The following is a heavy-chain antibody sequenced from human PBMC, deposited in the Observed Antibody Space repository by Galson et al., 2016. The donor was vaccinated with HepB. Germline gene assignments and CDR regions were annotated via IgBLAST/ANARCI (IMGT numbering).Heavy chain of an antibody. CDR2: ISYSGLT. CDR3: AYSGNYPYYFDY. Sequence: SETLSLTCAVSGASVISAGNYWTWIRQPPGKGLQWIGHISYSGLTNYNPSLKSRVTMSLDTSNNQFTLRLSSVTAADTAVYYCAYSGNYPYYFDYWGRGTLVTVSS. V-gene: IGHV4-61*08. CDR1: GASVISAGNY. J-gene: IGHJ4*02. D-gene: IGHD4-11*01.